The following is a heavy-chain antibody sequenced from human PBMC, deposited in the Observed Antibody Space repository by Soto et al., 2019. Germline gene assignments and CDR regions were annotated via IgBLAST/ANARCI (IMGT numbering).Heavy chain of an antibody. CDR2: IIPIFGTA. CDR1: GGTFSSYA. V-gene: IGHV1-69*13. Sequence: ASVKVSCKASGGTFSSYAISWVRQAPGQGLEWMGGIIPIFGTANYAQKFQGRVTITADESTSTAYMELSSLRSEDTAVYYCARLVGTRVTAYGMDVWGQGTTVTVSS. CDR3: ARLVGTRVTAYGMDV. D-gene: IGHD1-7*01. J-gene: IGHJ6*02.